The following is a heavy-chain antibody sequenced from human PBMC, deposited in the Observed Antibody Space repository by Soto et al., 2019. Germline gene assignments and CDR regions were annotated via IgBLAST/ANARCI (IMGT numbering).Heavy chain of an antibody. CDR3: ARGRLTGTTPFVDY. D-gene: IGHD1-7*01. CDR1: GGSISSSSYY. CDR2: IYYSGST. Sequence: QLQLQESGPGLVKPSETLSLTCTVSGGSISSSSYYWGWIRQPPGKGLEWIGSIYYSGSTYYNPSLKSRVTLSVDTSKNQFSLKLSSVTAADTAVYYCARGRLTGTTPFVDYWGQGTLVTVSS. V-gene: IGHV4-39*01. J-gene: IGHJ4*02.